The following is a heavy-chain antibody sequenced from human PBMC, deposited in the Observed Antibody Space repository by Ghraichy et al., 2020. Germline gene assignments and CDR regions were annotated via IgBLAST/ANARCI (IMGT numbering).Heavy chain of an antibody. D-gene: IGHD3-22*01. CDR2: ISVYNGNT. J-gene: IGHJ6*02. V-gene: IGHV1-18*01. CDR1: GYNFRAFG. CDR3: AREHALIVGTSVTHGVDV. Sequence: ASVKVSCKASGYNFRAFGISWVRQAPGQGFEWMGRISVYNGNTKYAQKFQGRVTLTADTSTTTAYMELRRLGYDDTALYFCAREHALIVGTSVTHGVDVWGQGTTVTVSS.